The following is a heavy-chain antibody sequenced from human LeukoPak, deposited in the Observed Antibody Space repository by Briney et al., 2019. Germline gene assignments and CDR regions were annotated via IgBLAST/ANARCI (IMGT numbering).Heavy chain of an antibody. CDR1: GFTFSSYW. J-gene: IGHJ4*02. CDR2: IDTDGSST. CDR3: AGVTGYLFY. V-gene: IGHV3-74*01. D-gene: IGHD3-9*01. Sequence: PGGSLRLSCAASGFTFSSYWMYWVRQAPGKGLVWVSRIDTDGSSTRYADSVKGRLTISRDNAKNTLYLQMNSLRADDTAVYYCAGVTGYLFYWGQGTLVTVSS.